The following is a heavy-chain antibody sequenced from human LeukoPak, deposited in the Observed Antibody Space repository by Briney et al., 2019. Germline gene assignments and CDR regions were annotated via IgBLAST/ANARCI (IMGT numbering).Heavy chain of an antibody. CDR2: IYTSGST. CDR1: GGSISSYY. J-gene: IGHJ4*02. Sequence: PSETLSLTCTVSGGSISSYYWSWIRQPPGKGLEWIGYIYTSGSTNYNPSLKSRVTISVDTSKNQFSLKLSSVTAADTAVYYCARLWASGSYPDYWGQGTLVTVSP. CDR3: ARLWASGSYPDY. D-gene: IGHD1-26*01. V-gene: IGHV4-4*09.